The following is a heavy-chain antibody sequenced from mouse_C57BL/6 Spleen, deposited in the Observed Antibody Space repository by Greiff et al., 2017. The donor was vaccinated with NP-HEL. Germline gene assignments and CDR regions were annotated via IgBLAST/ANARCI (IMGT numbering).Heavy chain of an antibody. J-gene: IGHJ4*01. CDR2: ISSGSSTI. CDR1: GFTFSDYG. CDR3: AGSLRDYAMDY. V-gene: IGHV5-17*01. Sequence: EVQRVESGGGLVKPGGSLKLSCAASGFTFSDYGMHWVRQAPEKGLEWVAYISSGSSTIYYADTVKGRFTISRDNAKNTLFLQMTSLRSEDTAMYYCAGSLRDYAMDYWGQGTSVTVSS. D-gene: IGHD1-1*01.